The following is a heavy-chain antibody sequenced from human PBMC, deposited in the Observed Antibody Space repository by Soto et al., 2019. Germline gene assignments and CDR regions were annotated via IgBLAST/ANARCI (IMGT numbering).Heavy chain of an antibody. Sequence: XSVKVSYNTSGYSFTTYGISLVRHSPGQGLEWMGWTSSNNGKTKYAQKFQGRVTMTTDESTNTVHMELRSLRSGDTAVYYCARTSVAQSEDYFDYWGQGTLVTVSS. CDR2: TSSNNGKT. V-gene: IGHV1-18*01. CDR3: ARTSVAQSEDYFDY. J-gene: IGHJ4*02. CDR1: GYSFTTYG. D-gene: IGHD5-12*01.